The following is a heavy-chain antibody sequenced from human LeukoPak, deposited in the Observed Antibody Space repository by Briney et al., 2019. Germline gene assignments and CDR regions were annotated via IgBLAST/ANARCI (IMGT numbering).Heavy chain of an antibody. J-gene: IGHJ1*01. Sequence: GGSQRLSCAASGLTFKNAWMSWVRQAPGKGRGWIGRIKRKADGGTIDYAGPVKARFNISREDSKNRQYIQMNSMKTEDTAVYYCTTDYGDSGYFQHWGQGTLVTVSS. CDR1: GLTFKNAW. CDR2: IKRKADGGTI. D-gene: IGHD4-17*01. CDR3: TTDYGDSGYFQH. V-gene: IGHV3-15*01.